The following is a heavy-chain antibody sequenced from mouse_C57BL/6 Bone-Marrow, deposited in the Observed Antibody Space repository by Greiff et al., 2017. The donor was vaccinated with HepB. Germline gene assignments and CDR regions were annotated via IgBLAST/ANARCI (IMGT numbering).Heavy chain of an antibody. CDR2: IDPETGGT. CDR1: GYTFTDYE. D-gene: IGHD2-3*01. V-gene: IGHV1-15*01. J-gene: IGHJ2*01. CDR3: TGYDGYYRDY. Sequence: QVQLQQSGAELVRPGASVTLSCKASGYTFTDYEMHWVKQTPVHGLEWIGAIDPETGGTAYNQKFKGKAILTADKSSSTAYMELRSLTSEDSAVYYCTGYDGYYRDYWGQGTTLTVSS.